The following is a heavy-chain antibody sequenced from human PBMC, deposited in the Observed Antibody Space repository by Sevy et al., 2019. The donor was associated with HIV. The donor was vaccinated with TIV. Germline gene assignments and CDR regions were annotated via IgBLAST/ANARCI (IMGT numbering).Heavy chain of an antibody. CDR3: ARVGTTNWFDP. Sequence: GGSLRLSCAASGFTVSSNYMSWVRQAPGKGLEWVSVIYSGGSTYYADSVKGRFTISRDNSKNTLYLQMNSLRAEDMAVYYCARVGTTNWFDPWGQGTLVTVSS. D-gene: IGHD1-1*01. J-gene: IGHJ5*02. CDR1: GFTVSSNY. CDR2: IYSGGST. V-gene: IGHV3-53*01.